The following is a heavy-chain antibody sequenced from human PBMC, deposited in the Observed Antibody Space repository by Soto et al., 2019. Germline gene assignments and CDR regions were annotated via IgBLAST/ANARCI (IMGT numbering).Heavy chain of an antibody. Sequence: GGSLRLSCAASVFTFSSYTMNWVRQAPGKGLEWVSSISSGSSYIYYADSVKGRFTISRDNAKNSLFLQMNSLRAEDTAVYYCARDILSGGAYPDYWGQGTKVTVSS. J-gene: IGHJ4*02. V-gene: IGHV3-21*01. D-gene: IGHD3-10*01. CDR3: ARDILSGGAYPDY. CDR2: ISSGSSYI. CDR1: VFTFSSYT.